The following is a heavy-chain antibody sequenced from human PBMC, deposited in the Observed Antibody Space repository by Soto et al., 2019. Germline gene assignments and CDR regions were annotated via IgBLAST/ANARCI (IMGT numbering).Heavy chain of an antibody. D-gene: IGHD3-22*01. CDR2: FDPEDGET. V-gene: IGHV1-24*01. CDR1: GYTLTELS. CDR3: ATDLTPGDSSGYRNDY. Sequence: QVQLVQSGAEVKKPGASVKVSCKVSGYTLTELSMHWVRQAPGKGLEWMGGFDPEDGETIYAQKLQGRVTMTEDTSTDTAYMELSSLRSDDTAVYYCATDLTPGDSSGYRNDYWGQGILVNVS. J-gene: IGHJ4*02.